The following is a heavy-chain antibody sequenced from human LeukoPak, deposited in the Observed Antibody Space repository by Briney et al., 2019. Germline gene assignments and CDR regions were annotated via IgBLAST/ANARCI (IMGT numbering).Heavy chain of an antibody. Sequence: GGSLRLSCAASGFTVSSNYMSWVRQAPGKVLEWVSAISGSGGSTYYADSVKGRFTISRDNSKNTLYLQMNSLRAEDTAVYYCARKIVNDVSLRALTGIAAAANPFDYWGQGTLVTVSS. CDR2: ISGSGGST. CDR1: GFTVSSNY. D-gene: IGHD6-13*01. J-gene: IGHJ4*02. CDR3: ARKIVNDVSLRALTGIAAAANPFDY. V-gene: IGHV3-53*05.